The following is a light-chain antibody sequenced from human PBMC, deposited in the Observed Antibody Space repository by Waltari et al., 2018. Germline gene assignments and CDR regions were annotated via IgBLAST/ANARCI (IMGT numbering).Light chain of an antibody. CDR3: QEYQTWLRGT. J-gene: IGKJ1*01. CDR2: GAS. V-gene: IGKV3-15*01. CDR1: QSVTSH. Sequence: EIVMTQSPATLSVSPGDRATLSCRASQSVTSHLAWYQQRPCQTPRLHIDGASYRARGGPDRVSGSGAVTDFNLTISSVQSEDIAVYYCQEYQTWLRGTCGQGTKVDIK.